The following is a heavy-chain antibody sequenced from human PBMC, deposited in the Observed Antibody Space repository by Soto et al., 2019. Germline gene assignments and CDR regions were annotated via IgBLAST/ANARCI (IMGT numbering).Heavy chain of an antibody. J-gene: IGHJ4*02. Sequence: EVQLLESGGGLVQPGGSLRLSCAASGFTFSSYAMSWVRQAPGKGLEWVSAISGSGGSTYYADSVKGRFTISRDNSNNTQYLKMNSLRAEDSALYYCAKHHYYDSSGYFVYWGQGTLVTVSS. CDR2: ISGSGGST. D-gene: IGHD3-22*01. CDR1: GFTFSSYA. V-gene: IGHV3-23*01. CDR3: AKHHYYDSSGYFVY.